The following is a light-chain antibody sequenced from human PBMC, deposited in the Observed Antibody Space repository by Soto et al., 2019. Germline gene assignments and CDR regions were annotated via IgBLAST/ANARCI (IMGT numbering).Light chain of an antibody. CDR3: MQALQTPPT. V-gene: IGKV2-28*01. CDR2: LGS. Sequence: DIVMTQSPLSLPVTPGEPASISCRSSQSLLHTNGYDSLDWYLQKPGQSPQLLIYLGSNRASGVPDRCSGSGSGRDFTLKISRVEAEDVGVYYCMQALQTPPTFGQGTKVEIK. J-gene: IGKJ1*01. CDR1: QSLLHTNGYDS.